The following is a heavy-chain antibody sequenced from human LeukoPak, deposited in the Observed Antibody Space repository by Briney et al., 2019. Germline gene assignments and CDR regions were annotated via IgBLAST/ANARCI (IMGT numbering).Heavy chain of an antibody. J-gene: IGHJ4*02. D-gene: IGHD2/OR15-2a*01. V-gene: IGHV4-39*01. CDR2: IYYSGST. CDR3: ARENPKNSDF. Sequence: SETLSLTCTVSGRSISISNYCWGWLPQPPGKGLEWIVSIYYSGSTYYTPSLKSRITISVHTTKNQFSLKLSSVTAADTAVYYCARENPKNSDFWGQGTLVTVSS. CDR1: GRSISISNYC.